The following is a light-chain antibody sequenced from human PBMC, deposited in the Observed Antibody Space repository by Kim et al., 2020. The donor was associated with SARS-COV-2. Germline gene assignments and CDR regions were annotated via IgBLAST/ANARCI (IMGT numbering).Light chain of an antibody. CDR2: EDT. Sequence: TGQTARVAGSGDALPNQYVYWFQQKPGQAPVMVIYEDTERPSGIPERLSGSTSGTTVTLTISGVQAEDEADYYCQSSDSSDTFWVFGGGTQLTVL. CDR1: ALPNQY. J-gene: IGLJ3*02. CDR3: QSSDSSDTFWV. V-gene: IGLV3-25*03.